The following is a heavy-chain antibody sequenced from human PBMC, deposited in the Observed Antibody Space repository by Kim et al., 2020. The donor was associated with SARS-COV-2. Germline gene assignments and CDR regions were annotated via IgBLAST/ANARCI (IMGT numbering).Heavy chain of an antibody. D-gene: IGHD5-18*01. CDR2: INSDGSST. V-gene: IGHV3-74*01. CDR1: GFTFSSYW. Sequence: GGSLRLSSAASGFTFSSYWMHWVRQAPGKGLVWVSRINSDGSSTSYADSVKGRFTISRDNAKNTLYLQMNSLRAEDTAVYYCARDRRMELWAHDYWGQGTLVTVSS. J-gene: IGHJ4*02. CDR3: ARDRRMELWAHDY.